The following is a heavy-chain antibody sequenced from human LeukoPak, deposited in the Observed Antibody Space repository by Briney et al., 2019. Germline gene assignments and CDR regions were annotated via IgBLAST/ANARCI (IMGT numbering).Heavy chain of an antibody. J-gene: IGHJ4*02. D-gene: IGHD3-10*01. CDR3: AKEGYYGSGSFPDY. V-gene: IGHV3-30*18. CDR1: GFTFSSYG. Sequence: GGSLRLSCAASGFTFSSYGMHWVRQAPGKGLEWVAVISYDGSNKYYTDSVNGRFTIPRDNSKNALFLQMNSLRAEDTAVYYCAKEGYYGSGSFPDYWGQGTLVTVSS. CDR2: ISYDGSNK.